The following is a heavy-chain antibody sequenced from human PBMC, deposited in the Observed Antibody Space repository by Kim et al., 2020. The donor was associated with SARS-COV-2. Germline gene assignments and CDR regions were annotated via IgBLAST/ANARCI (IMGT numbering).Heavy chain of an antibody. Sequence: SETLSLTCAVSGGSISSSNWWSWVRQPPGKGLEWIGEIYHSGSTNYNPSLKSRVTISVDKSKNQFSLKLSSVTAADTAVYYCARVAEIAAAPTTGSNWFDPWGQGTLVTVSS. J-gene: IGHJ5*02. CDR1: GGSISSSNW. CDR2: IYHSGST. V-gene: IGHV4-4*02. CDR3: ARVAEIAAAPTTGSNWFDP. D-gene: IGHD6-13*01.